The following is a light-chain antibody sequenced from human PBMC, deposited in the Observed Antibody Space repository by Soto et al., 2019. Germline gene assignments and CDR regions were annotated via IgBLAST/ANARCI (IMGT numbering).Light chain of an antibody. CDR3: SSYAGSNNWV. V-gene: IGLV2-8*01. CDR2: EVS. CDR1: SSDVGGYNY. J-gene: IGLJ3*02. Sequence: QSVMTQPPSASGSPGQSVTISCTGTSSDVGGYNYVSWYQQHPGKAPKLMIYEVSKRPTGVPDRFSGSMSGNTASLTVSGLQAEDEADYYCSSYAGSNNWVFGVGTKLTVL.